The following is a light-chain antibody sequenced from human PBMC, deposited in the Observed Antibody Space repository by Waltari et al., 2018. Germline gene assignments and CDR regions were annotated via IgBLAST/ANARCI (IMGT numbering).Light chain of an antibody. CDR2: GAS. V-gene: IGKV3-20*01. CDR3: QQYGSSYT. J-gene: IGKJ2*01. Sequence: ESVLTQSPCTLSVSQGERHTRSCRASQSVSSSYLAWYQQKPGQAPRLLIYGASSRATGIPDRFSGSGSGTDFTLTISRLEPEDFAVYYCQQYGSSYTFGQGTKLEI. CDR1: QSVSSSY.